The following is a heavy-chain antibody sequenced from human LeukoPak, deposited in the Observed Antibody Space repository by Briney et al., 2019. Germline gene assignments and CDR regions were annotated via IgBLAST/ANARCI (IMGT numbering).Heavy chain of an antibody. Sequence: GESLKISCKGSGYSFTSYWIGWVRQMPGKGPEWMGIIYPGDSDTRYSPSFQGQVTVSADKSISTAYLQWSSLKASDTAMYYCARREDQDHYDYWGQGTLVTVSS. CDR1: GYSFTSYW. V-gene: IGHV5-51*01. CDR2: IYPGDSDT. J-gene: IGHJ4*02. CDR3: ARREDQDHYDY.